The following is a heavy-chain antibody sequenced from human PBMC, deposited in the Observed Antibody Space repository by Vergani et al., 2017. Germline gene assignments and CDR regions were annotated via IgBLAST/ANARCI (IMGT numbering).Heavy chain of an antibody. J-gene: IGHJ6*03. D-gene: IGHD3-22*01. CDR2: ISYDGSNK. CDR3: AREPAGYYDSSGYYYYYYYMDV. CDR1: GFTFSSYA. V-gene: IGHV3-30-3*01. Sequence: QVQLVESGGGVVQPGRSLRLSCAASGFTFSSYAMHWVRQAPGKGLEWVAVISYDGSNKYYADSVKGRFTISRDNSKNTLYLQMNSLRAEDTAVYYCAREPAGYYDSSGYYYYYYYMDVWGKGTTVTVSS.